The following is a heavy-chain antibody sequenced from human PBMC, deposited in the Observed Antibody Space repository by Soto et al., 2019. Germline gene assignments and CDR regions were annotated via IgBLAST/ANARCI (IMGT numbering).Heavy chain of an antibody. V-gene: IGHV3-15*01. J-gene: IGHJ6*04. D-gene: IGHD3-3*01. CDR2: IKSKTDGGTT. Sequence: GGSLRLSCAASGFTFSNAWMSWVRQAPGKGLEWVGRIKSKTDGGTTDYAAPEKGRVTISRDDSKNTLYLQMNSLKTEDTAVYYCTTLFYYDFWSGSPGDVWGKGTTVTVSS. CDR1: GFTFSNAW. CDR3: TTLFYYDFWSGSPGDV.